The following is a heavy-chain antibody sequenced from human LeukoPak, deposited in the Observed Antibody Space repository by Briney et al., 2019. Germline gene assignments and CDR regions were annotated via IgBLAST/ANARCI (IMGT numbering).Heavy chain of an antibody. CDR3: AKSYPGYYDSSGYFY. CDR1: GGTFSSYA. CDR2: ISAYNGNT. Sequence: ASVKVSCKASGGTFSSYAISWVRQAPGQGLEWMGWISAYNGNTNYAQKLQGRVTMTTDTSTSTAYMELRSLRSDDTAVYYCAKSYPGYYDSSGYFYWGQGTLVTVSS. V-gene: IGHV1-18*01. D-gene: IGHD3-22*01. J-gene: IGHJ4*02.